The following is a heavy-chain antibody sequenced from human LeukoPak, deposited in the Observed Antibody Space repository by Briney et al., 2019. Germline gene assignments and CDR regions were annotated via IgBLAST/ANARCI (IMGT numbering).Heavy chain of an antibody. J-gene: IGHJ4*02. CDR3: AKVGARGCSSSTCFIY. Sequence: LAGGSLRLSCAASGFTFRSYAMSWARQAPGKGLEWVSAISGSGDTTYYADSVKGRFTISRDNSKNTLYLQMNSLRPEDTAVYYCAKVGARGCSSSTCFIYWGQGTLVTVSS. D-gene: IGHD2-2*01. V-gene: IGHV3-23*01. CDR2: ISGSGDTT. CDR1: GFTFRSYA.